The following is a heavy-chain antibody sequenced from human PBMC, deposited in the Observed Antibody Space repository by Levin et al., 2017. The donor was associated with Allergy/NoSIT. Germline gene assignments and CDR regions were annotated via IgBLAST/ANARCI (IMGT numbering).Heavy chain of an antibody. D-gene: IGHD2-15*01. J-gene: IGHJ6*03. CDR3: AKDPRACSGGTCYYYYYYYMDV. Sequence: GGSLRLSCAASGFTFSSYAMTWVRQAPGKGLEWVSGISGSGTSTHYADSVKGRFTISRDDSRNTLYLQMNSMRAEDTAVYYCAKDPRACSGGTCYYYYYYYMDVWGKGTTVTVSS. CDR2: ISGSGTST. V-gene: IGHV3-23*01. CDR1: GFTFSSYA.